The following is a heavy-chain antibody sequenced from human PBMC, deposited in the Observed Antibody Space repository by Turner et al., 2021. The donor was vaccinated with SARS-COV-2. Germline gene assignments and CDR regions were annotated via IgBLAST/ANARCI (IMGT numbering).Heavy chain of an antibody. CDR1: GASIRSSSYY. D-gene: IGHD1-26*01. V-gene: IGHV4-39*02. J-gene: IGHJ6*02. Sequence: QVQLQESGPGLVKSSETLSLTCTVSGASIRSSSYYWGWIRQPPGKGLEWIGNRFYSGNTYYNESLKSRVTISMDTSANRFSLRLSSVTAADTAVYYCARLRVGATIYYYHGMDAWGQGTTVTVSS. CDR3: ARLRVGATIYYYHGMDA. CDR2: RFYSGNT.